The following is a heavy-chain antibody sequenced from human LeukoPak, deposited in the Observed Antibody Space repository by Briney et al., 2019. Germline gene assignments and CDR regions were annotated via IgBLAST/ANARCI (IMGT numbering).Heavy chain of an antibody. Sequence: RASVKVSCKASGGTFSSYAISWVRQAPGQGLEWMGGIIHIFGTANYAQKFQSRVTITAGESTSTAYMELSSLRSEDTAVYYCARASYCSGGSCYSDDYYGMDVWGKGTTVTVSS. D-gene: IGHD2-15*01. CDR2: IIHIFGTA. V-gene: IGHV1-69*13. J-gene: IGHJ6*04. CDR3: ARASYCSGGSCYSDDYYGMDV. CDR1: GGTFSSYA.